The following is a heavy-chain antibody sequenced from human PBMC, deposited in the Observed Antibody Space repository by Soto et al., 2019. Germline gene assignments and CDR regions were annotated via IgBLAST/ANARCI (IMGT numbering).Heavy chain of an antibody. CDR2: ISYDGSNK. CDR1: GFTFSSYG. V-gene: IGHV3-30*18. D-gene: IGHD3-3*01. CDR3: AKDLTADFGVVIPHYYYGMDV. Sequence: PGGSLRLSCAASGFTFSSYGMHWVRQAPGKGLEWVAVISYDGSNKYYADSVKGRFTISRDNSKNTLYLQMNSLRAEDTAVYYCAKDLTADFGVVIPHYYYGMDVWGQGTTVTVSS. J-gene: IGHJ6*02.